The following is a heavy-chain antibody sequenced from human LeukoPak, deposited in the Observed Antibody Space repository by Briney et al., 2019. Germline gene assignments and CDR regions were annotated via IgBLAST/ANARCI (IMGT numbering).Heavy chain of an antibody. D-gene: IGHD3-22*01. CDR3: AKIRYYDRRDAFDM. J-gene: IGHJ3*02. CDR2: ISGSGGGT. Sequence: QPGRSLRLSCVASGFTFRSYGMSWARQAPGKGLEWVSAISGSGGGTYYADSVKGRFTISRDNSKNTLYLQMNSLRAEDTAVYFCAKIRYYDRRDAFDMWGQGTMVTVSS. CDR1: GFTFRSYG. V-gene: IGHV3-23*01.